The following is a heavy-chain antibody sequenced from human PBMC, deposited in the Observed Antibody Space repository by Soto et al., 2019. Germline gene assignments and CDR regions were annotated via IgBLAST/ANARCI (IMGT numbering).Heavy chain of an antibody. CDR3: AKDIAAAGLDAFDI. CDR2: ISGDGGST. D-gene: IGHD6-13*01. V-gene: IGHV3-43*02. Sequence: GGSLRLSCAASGFTFDDYAMHWVRQAPGKGLEWVSLISGDGGSTYYADSVKGRFTISRDNSKNSLYLQMNSLRTEDTALYYCAKDIAAAGLDAFDIWGQGTMVSVSS. CDR1: GFTFDDYA. J-gene: IGHJ3*02.